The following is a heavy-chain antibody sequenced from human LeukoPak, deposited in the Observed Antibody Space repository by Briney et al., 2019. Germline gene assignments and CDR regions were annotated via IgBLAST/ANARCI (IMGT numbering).Heavy chain of an antibody. V-gene: IGHV4-34*01. CDR2: INHSGST. J-gene: IGHJ4*02. CDR3: ARWVYIHHYYGSGSYGIFDY. CDR1: GGSFSGYY. Sequence: SETLSLTCAVYGGSFSGYYWSWIRQPPGKGLEWIGEINHSGSTNYNPSLKSRVTISVDTSKNQFSLKLSSVTAADTAVYYCARWVYIHHYYGSGSYGIFDYWGQGTLVTVSS. D-gene: IGHD3-10*01.